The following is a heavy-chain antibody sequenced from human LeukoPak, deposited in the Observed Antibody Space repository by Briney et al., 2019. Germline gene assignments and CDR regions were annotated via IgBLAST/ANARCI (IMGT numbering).Heavy chain of an antibody. CDR2: IYYSGST. V-gene: IGHV4-59*01. Sequence: SETLSLTCTVSGGSISSYYWSWIRQPPGKGLEWTGYIYYSGSTNYNPSLKSRVTISVDTSKNQFSLKLSSVTAADTAVYYCARVGSYDILTGRYYYYMDVWGKGTTVTVSS. CDR3: ARVGSYDILTGRYYYYMDV. D-gene: IGHD3-9*01. J-gene: IGHJ6*03. CDR1: GGSISSYY.